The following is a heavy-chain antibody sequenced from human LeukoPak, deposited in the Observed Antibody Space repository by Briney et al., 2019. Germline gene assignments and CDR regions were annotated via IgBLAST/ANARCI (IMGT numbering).Heavy chain of an antibody. V-gene: IGHV4-4*07. D-gene: IGHD2-2*01. CDR1: GGSISNYY. Sequence: SETLSLTCTVSGGSISNYYWSWIRQPAGKGLEWIGRIFSSGSTNYNPSLKSRVTMSVDTSKNQFSLRLSSVTAADTAVYYCARDGDVVVVPGPSFDPWGQGTLVTVSS. J-gene: IGHJ5*02. CDR3: ARDGDVVVVPGPSFDP. CDR2: IFSSGST.